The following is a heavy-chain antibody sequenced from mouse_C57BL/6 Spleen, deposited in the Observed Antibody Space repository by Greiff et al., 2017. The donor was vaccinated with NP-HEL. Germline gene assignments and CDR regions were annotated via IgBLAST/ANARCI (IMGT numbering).Heavy chain of an antibody. Sequence: EVQLQQSGPGLVKPSQSLSLTCSVTGYSITSGYYWNWIRQFPGNKLEWMGYISYDGSNNYNPSLKNRISITRDTAKNQFFLKLNSVTTEDTATYYCARGGGSYGVFFAYWGQGTLVTVSA. J-gene: IGHJ3*01. D-gene: IGHD1-1*02. CDR1: GYSITSGYY. V-gene: IGHV3-6*01. CDR3: ARGGGSYGVFFAY. CDR2: ISYDGSN.